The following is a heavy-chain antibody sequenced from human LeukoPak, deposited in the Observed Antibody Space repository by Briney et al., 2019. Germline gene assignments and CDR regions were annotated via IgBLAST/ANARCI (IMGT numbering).Heavy chain of an antibody. V-gene: IGHV3-7*01. CDR2: IKGDGSEK. D-gene: IGHD3-10*01. Sequence: GGSLRLSCAASGFTFSSSWMTWVRQAPGKGLEWLANIKGDGSEKYYVDSVKGRFTISRDNAKNSLYLQMNSLRAEDTAVYYCARQGTITMVRGVITLPHEYYFDYWGQGTLVTVSS. CDR3: ARQGTITMVRGVITLPHEYYFDY. CDR1: GFTFSSSW. J-gene: IGHJ4*02.